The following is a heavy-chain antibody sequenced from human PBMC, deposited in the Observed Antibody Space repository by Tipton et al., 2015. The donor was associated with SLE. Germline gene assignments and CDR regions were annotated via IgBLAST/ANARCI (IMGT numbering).Heavy chain of an antibody. CDR3: ARGGPDYYDPMPFDY. CDR1: GGSLSSSAYY. D-gene: IGHD3-22*01. Sequence: TLSLTCFVSGGSLSSSAYYWSWIRQHPGKGLEWIGYIYYNGSTNYNPSLKSRVTISVDTSKNQFSLKLSSVTAADTAVYYCARGGPDYYDPMPFDYWGQGTLVTVSS. J-gene: IGHJ4*02. CDR2: IYYNGST. V-gene: IGHV4-31*03.